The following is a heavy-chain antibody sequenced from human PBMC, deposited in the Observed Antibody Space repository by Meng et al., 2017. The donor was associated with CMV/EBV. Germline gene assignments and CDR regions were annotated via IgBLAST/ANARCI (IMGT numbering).Heavy chain of an antibody. J-gene: IGHJ6*02. CDR2: IYYSGST. Sequence: GSLRLSCTVSGGSISSSSYYWGWIRQPPGKGLEWIGSIYYSGSTYYNPSLKSRVTISVDTSKNQFSLKLSSVTAADTAVYYCARDPYPYYYYGMDVWGQGTTVTVSS. V-gene: IGHV4-39*07. CDR1: GGSISSSSYY. CDR3: ARDPYPYYYYGMDV.